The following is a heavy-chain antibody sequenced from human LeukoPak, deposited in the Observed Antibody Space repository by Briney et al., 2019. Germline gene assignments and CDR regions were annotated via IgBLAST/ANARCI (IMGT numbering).Heavy chain of an antibody. CDR2: IYYSGST. CDR1: GGSISSYY. V-gene: IGHV4-59*08. D-gene: IGHD6-13*01. J-gene: IGHJ2*01. Sequence: SKTLSLTCTVSGGSISSYYWSWIRQPPGKGLEWIGYIYYSGSTNYNPSLKSRVTISVDTSKNQFSLKLSSVTAADTAVYYCASLAAAADRRSPWYFDLWGRGTLVTVSS. CDR3: ASLAAAADRRSPWYFDL.